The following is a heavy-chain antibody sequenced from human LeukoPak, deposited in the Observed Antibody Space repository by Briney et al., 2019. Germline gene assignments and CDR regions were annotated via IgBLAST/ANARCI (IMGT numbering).Heavy chain of an antibody. CDR1: GCSFTSYW. D-gene: IGHD6-19*01. Sequence: GESLKISCKGFGCSFTSYWLGWVRQMPGKGPEWMGIIHPRDFDTRYSPSFEGQVTISADKSTGTAYLQWNSLKASDTAMYYCARHRQSSVWAAIVDYWGQGTLVTVSS. V-gene: IGHV5-51*01. CDR3: ARHRQSSVWAAIVDY. CDR2: IHPRDFDT. J-gene: IGHJ4*02.